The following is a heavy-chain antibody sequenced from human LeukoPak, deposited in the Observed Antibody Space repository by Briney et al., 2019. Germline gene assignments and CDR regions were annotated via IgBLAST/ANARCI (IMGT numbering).Heavy chain of an antibody. CDR1: GFPFSASA. CDR3: ATVKYDYGDPVGWFDP. V-gene: IGHV3-23*01. J-gene: IGHJ5*02. D-gene: IGHD4-17*01. CDR2: ILSTGTT. Sequence: AGGSLRLSCAASGFPFSASAMTWVRQAPGKGLEWVSHILSTGTTYYADSVRGRFTISRDNSKNTLYLLMTSLRADDPAVYYCATVKYDYGDPVGWFDPWGQGTLVTVSS.